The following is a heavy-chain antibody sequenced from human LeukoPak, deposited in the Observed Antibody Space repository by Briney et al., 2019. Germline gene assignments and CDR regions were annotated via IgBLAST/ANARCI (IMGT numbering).Heavy chain of an antibody. D-gene: IGHD5-24*01. CDR3: VRGMGY. CDR2: INSNGDNT. V-gene: IGHV3-64D*06. CDR1: GFTFSTYV. Sequence: PGGSLRLSCSVSGFTFSTYVMHWVRQAPGKGLEYVSAINSNGDNTYYADSVKGRFTISRDNSKNTLYLQMSSLRADDTAVYYCVRGMGYWGQGTLVTVSS. J-gene: IGHJ4*02.